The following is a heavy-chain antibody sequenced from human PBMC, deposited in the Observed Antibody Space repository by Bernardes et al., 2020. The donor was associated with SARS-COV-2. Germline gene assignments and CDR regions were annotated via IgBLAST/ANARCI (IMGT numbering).Heavy chain of an antibody. Sequence: ASVKVSCEASGYTFTSYDINWVRQAPGQGLEWMGWMNPTSGKTGYAQKFQGRVTLTRDTSTSTAHMELTSLNSEDTAVYYCARTGVGMDVWGPGTTITVSS. CDR3: ARTGVGMDV. V-gene: IGHV1-8*01. CDR2: MNPTSGKT. D-gene: IGHD3-10*01. CDR1: GYTFTSYD. J-gene: IGHJ6*02.